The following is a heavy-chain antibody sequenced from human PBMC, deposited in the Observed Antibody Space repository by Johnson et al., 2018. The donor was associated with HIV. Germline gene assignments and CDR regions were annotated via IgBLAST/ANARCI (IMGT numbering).Heavy chain of an antibody. CDR2: INSDGSDT. V-gene: IGHV3-74*01. Sequence: VQLVESGGGLVQPGGSLRLSCAASGFTFSSYWMHWVRQVPRKGLVWVSRINSDGSDTIYVAPVKDRFTISRDDSRNTLYLQMDSLKTEDTAVYYYTTEVYRMIAFDIWGQGTMVTVSS. D-gene: IGHD2/OR15-2a*01. CDR1: GFTFSSYW. CDR3: TTEVYRMIAFDI. J-gene: IGHJ3*02.